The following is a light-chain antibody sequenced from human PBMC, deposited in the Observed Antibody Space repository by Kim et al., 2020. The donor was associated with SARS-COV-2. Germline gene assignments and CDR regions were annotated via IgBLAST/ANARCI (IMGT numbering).Light chain of an antibody. J-gene: IGKJ2*01. CDR3: QQSYSTLGYT. CDR1: QSSSSY. Sequence: ASVGDRVNITCRASQSSSSYLNWYQQKPGKAPKLLIYAASSLQSEVPSRFSGSGSGTDFTLTISSLQPEDFATYYCQQSYSTLGYTFGQGTKLEI. V-gene: IGKV1-39*01. CDR2: AAS.